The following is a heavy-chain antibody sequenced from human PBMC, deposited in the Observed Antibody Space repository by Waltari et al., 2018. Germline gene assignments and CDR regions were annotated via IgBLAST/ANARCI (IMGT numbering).Heavy chain of an antibody. CDR2: ISSKPDNYAT. CDR1: GFTFSGST. D-gene: IGHD6-13*01. Sequence: EVQVVESWGGLVQPGGSLKLSCATSGFTFSGSTIHWVRQTSGKGRELISRISSKPDNYATRYTASVEGRVTISRDDSENTAYLQMSSLMTEDTAVYYCTGGAVTGTDFWGQGTLVTVSS. CDR3: TGGAVTGTDF. V-gene: IGHV3-73*01. J-gene: IGHJ4*02.